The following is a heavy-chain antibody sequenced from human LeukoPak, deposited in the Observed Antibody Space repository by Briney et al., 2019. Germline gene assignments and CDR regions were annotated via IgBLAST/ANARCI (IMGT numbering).Heavy chain of an antibody. Sequence: GGSLRLSCAASGFTFSGFSMSWVRQSPTKELEWVANIKQDGNERYYVDSVKGRFTISRDNAKNSLSLQMNNLRVEDTAVYYCARAGSHWHYVYWGQGTVVTVSS. J-gene: IGHJ4*02. CDR1: GFTFSGFS. CDR3: ARAGSHWHYVY. V-gene: IGHV3-7*01. CDR2: IKQDGNER. D-gene: IGHD3-10*01.